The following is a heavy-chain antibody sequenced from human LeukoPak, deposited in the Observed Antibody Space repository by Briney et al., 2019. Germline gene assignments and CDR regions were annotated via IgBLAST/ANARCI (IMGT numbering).Heavy chain of an antibody. CDR2: IWRDGST. CDR3: ATDVNGDGYSSFAY. V-gene: IGHV3-66*01. D-gene: IGHD5-24*01. Sequence: GGSLRLSCAVSGLIVTSDHMNWVRQAPGKGLEWVSVIWRDGSTHYADSVKGRFTISRDNSKNTLYLQVKSLRAEDTAVYYCATDVNGDGYSSFAYWGPGTLVTVSS. CDR1: GLIVTSDH. J-gene: IGHJ4*02.